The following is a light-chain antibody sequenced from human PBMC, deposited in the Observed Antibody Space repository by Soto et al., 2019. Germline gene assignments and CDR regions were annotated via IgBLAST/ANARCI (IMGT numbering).Light chain of an antibody. V-gene: IGLV7-43*01. CDR2: NTS. CDR3: LLYYGGARV. J-gene: IGLJ2*01. Sequence: QAVVTQEPSLTVSPGGTVTLTYASSTGAVTSGYYPNWFQQKPGQAPRALIYNTSNKYFWTPARFSGSLLGGKAALTLSGVQPEDEAEYYCLLYYGGARVFGGGTKLTVL. CDR1: TGAVTSGYY.